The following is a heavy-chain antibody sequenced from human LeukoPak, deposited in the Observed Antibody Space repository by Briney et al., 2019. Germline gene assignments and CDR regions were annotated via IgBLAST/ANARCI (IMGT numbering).Heavy chain of an antibody. Sequence: LAGRSLRLSCAASGFTFDDYAMHWVRQAPGKGLEWVSGISWNGGSIGYADSVKGRFTISRDNAKNSLYLQMNSLRAEDTALYYCAKAPGWGLKRFFQHWGQGTLVTVSS. CDR2: ISWNGGSI. CDR1: GFTFDDYA. D-gene: IGHD1-26*01. V-gene: IGHV3-9*01. CDR3: AKAPGWGLKRFFQH. J-gene: IGHJ1*01.